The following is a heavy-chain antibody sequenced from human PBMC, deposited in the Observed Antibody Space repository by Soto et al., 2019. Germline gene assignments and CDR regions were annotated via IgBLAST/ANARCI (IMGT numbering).Heavy chain of an antibody. Sequence: ASVKVSCKASGYTFTSYAMHWVRQAPGQRLEWMGWINAGNGNTKYSQKFQGRVTITRDTSASTAYMELSSLRSEDTAVYYCARSRRGYSGYDQNSYMDVWGKGTTVTVSS. CDR3: ARSRRGYSGYDQNSYMDV. CDR1: GYTFTSYA. D-gene: IGHD5-12*01. J-gene: IGHJ6*03. V-gene: IGHV1-3*01. CDR2: INAGNGNT.